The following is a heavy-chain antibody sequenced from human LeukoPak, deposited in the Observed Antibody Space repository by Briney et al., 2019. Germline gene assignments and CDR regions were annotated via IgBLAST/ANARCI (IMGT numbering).Heavy chain of an antibody. CDR1: GFTASSNY. V-gene: IGHV3-66*01. J-gene: IGHJ4*02. CDR3: ARGITGYSGYDY. CDR2: FYKSDFT. Sequence: PGGSLRLSCAASGFTASSNYMSWVRQAPGKGLEWVAVFYKSDFTSHADSVKGRFSISRDNSKNTLSLQMNSLRVEDTAVYYCARGITGYSGYDYWGQGTLVTVSS. D-gene: IGHD5-12*01.